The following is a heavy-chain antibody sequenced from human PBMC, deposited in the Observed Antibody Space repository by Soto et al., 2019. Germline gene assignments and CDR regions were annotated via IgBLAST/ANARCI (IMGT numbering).Heavy chain of an antibody. D-gene: IGHD1-26*01. V-gene: IGHV3-74*01. CDR1: GFTFNIYW. CDR3: GRDKWTSY. Sequence: PGGSLRLSCVASGFTFNIYWMHWVRQAPGKGLEWVSRIDNDGSATTYADSVKGRFTISRDNAKNTLFLQMNTLRVDDTAVYYCGRDKWTSYWGQGTLVPCPQ. J-gene: IGHJ4*02. CDR2: IDNDGSAT.